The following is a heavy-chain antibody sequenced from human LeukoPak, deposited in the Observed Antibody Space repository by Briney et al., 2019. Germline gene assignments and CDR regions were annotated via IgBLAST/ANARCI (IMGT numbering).Heavy chain of an antibody. CDR2: ISGSGDST. V-gene: IGHV3-23*01. J-gene: IGHJ3*02. CDR1: GFIFTSYA. CDR3: ARVYPRDDSSGYRLGVAFDM. Sequence: PGGSLRLSCAASGFIFTSYAMTWVRQAPGKGLEWVSGISGSGDSTYYADSVKGRFTISRDNAKNSLYLQMNSLRAEDTAVYYCARVYPRDDSSGYRLGVAFDMWGQGTMVTVSS. D-gene: IGHD3-22*01.